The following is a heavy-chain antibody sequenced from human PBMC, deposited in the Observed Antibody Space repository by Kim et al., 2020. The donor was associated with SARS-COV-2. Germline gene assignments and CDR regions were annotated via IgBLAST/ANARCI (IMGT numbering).Heavy chain of an antibody. CDR2: ISGSGGST. CDR1: GFTFSSYA. Sequence: GGSLRLSCAASGFTFSSYAMSWVRQAPGKGLEWVSAISGSGGSTYYADSVKGRFTISRDNSKNTLYLQMNSLRAEDTAVYYCAKDLQQLDRPVGDFDYWGQGTLVTVSS. D-gene: IGHD6-13*01. J-gene: IGHJ4*02. V-gene: IGHV3-23*01. CDR3: AKDLQQLDRPVGDFDY.